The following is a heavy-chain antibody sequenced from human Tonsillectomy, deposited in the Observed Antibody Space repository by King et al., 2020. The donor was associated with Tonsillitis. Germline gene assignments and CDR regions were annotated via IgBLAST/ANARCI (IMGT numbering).Heavy chain of an antibody. Sequence: QLVQSGPEVKKPGASVKVSCKASGYTFTNYGISWVRQAPGQGLEWMGWISAYNGNTKYAQKVQGRVTMIIETSTSTGYMELRSLRSDDTAVYYCARDDRYFGTYFFDYWGQGTLVTVSS. J-gene: IGHJ4*02. CDR2: ISAYNGNT. V-gene: IGHV1-18*01. D-gene: IGHD3-9*01. CDR1: GYTFTNYG. CDR3: ARDDRYFGTYFFDY.